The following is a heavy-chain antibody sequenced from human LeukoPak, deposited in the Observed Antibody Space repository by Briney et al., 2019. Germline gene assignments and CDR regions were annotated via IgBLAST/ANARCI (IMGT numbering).Heavy chain of an antibody. V-gene: IGHV3-33*06. CDR3: AKDGNPGSHGYYMDI. D-gene: IGHD3-16*01. J-gene: IGHJ6*03. Sequence: GGSLRLSCAASGFSFSDYAMHWVRQAPGKGLEWVAVTWYDGRKEYYGDSVKGRFTISRDNSQNTLSLHMNILRAEDTAVYYCAKDGNPGSHGYYMDIWGKGTAVIVS. CDR2: TWYDGRKE. CDR1: GFSFSDYA.